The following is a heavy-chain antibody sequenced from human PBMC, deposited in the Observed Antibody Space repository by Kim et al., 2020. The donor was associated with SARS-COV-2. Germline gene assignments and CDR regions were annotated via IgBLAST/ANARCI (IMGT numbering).Heavy chain of an antibody. CDR3: ARDYYVSGRPFRSLDC. J-gene: IGHJ4*02. CDR1: GYIFTNYD. V-gene: IGHV1-8*01. Sequence: ASVKVSCKASGYIFTNYDLNWVRQATGQGLEWMGWMNPNSGNTGSAQQFQGRVTMTRDTSISTAYMELGSLRSEDMAVYYCARDYYVSGRPFRSLDCWGQGALVTVSS. D-gene: IGHD3-10*01. CDR2: MNPNSGNT.